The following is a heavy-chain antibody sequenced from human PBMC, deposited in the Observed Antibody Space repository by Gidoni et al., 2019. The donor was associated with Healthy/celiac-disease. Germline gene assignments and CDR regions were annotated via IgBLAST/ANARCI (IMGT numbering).Heavy chain of an antibody. J-gene: IGHJ4*02. Sequence: VQLVETGGGLIQPVGSLGLSCASSGFSFSSTYMCWVRQAQGKGLEWGSVIDRGGSTYDADSVKGRFTISRDNSKNTLYLQMNSLRAEDTAVYYCARLDYYDSSGYYYQIFDYWGQGTLVTVSS. CDR3: ARLDYYDSSGYYYQIFDY. CDR2: IDRGGST. D-gene: IGHD3-22*01. V-gene: IGHV3-53*02. CDR1: GFSFSSTY.